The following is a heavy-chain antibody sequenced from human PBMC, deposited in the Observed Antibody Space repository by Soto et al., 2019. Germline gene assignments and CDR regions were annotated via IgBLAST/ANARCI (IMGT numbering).Heavy chain of an antibody. CDR1: GFTFSSYA. CDR2: ISGSGGST. CDR3: AKESKQWLVGRNKNGMDV. Sequence: GGSLRLSCAASGFTFSSYAMSWVRQAPGKGLEWVSAISGSGGSTYYADSVKGRFTISRDNSKNTLYLQMNSLRAEDTAVYYCAKESKQWLVGRNKNGMDVWGQGTTVTVSS. J-gene: IGHJ6*02. D-gene: IGHD6-19*01. V-gene: IGHV3-23*01.